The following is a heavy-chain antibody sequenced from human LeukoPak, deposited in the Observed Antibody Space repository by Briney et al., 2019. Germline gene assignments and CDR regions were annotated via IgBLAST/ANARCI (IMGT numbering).Heavy chain of an antibody. CDR2: IWNSGNT. CDR3: ASDVSSAFPNRFDP. CDR1: GDSISSRTYY. J-gene: IGHJ5*02. V-gene: IGHV4-31*03. Sequence: SETLSLTCSVSGDSISSRTYYWTWIRQHPEKGLEWIGYIWNSGNTNYNPSLKSRVTISVDTAKNQLSLKLTSVTAADTALYYCASDVSSAFPNRFDPWGQGILVIVSS. D-gene: IGHD6-6*01.